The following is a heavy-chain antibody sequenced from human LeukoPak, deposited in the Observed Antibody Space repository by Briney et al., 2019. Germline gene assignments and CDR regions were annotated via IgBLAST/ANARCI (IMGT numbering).Heavy chain of an antibody. V-gene: IGHV4-61*02. CDR1: GGSISSGSYY. J-gene: IGHJ6*02. CDR3: ARDQPREGYYYYGMDV. CDR2: IYASGST. D-gene: IGHD1-26*01. Sequence: SQTLSLTCTVSGGSISSGSYYWSWIRQPAGKGLEWIGRIYASGSTNYNPSLKSRVTISVDRSKNQFSLKLSSVTAADTAVYYCARDQPREGYYYYGMDVWGQGTTVTVSS.